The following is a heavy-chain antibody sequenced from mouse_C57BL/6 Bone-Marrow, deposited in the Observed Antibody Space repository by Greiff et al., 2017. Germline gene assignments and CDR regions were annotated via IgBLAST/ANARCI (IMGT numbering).Heavy chain of an antibody. J-gene: IGHJ3*01. CDR2: IDPANGNT. CDR3: APYYYGSSSWFAY. CDR1: GFNIKNTY. V-gene: IGHV14-3*01. D-gene: IGHD1-1*01. Sequence: VQLKESVAELVRPGASVKLSCTASGFNIKNTYMHWVKQRPEQGLEWIGRIDPANGNTKYAPKFQGKATITADTSSNTAYLQLSSLTSEDTAIYYCAPYYYGSSSWFAYRGQGTLVTVSA.